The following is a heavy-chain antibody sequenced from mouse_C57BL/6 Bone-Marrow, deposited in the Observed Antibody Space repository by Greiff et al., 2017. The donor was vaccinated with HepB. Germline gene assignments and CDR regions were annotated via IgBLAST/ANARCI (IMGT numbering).Heavy chain of an antibody. CDR3: ARWDYYGSSSFAY. Sequence: QVQLKESGPELVKPGASVKISCKASGYTFTDYYINWVKQRPGQGLEWIGWIFPGSGSTYYNEKFKGKATLTVDKSSSTAYMLLSSLTSEDSAVYFCARWDYYGSSSFAYWGQGTLVTVSA. J-gene: IGHJ3*01. D-gene: IGHD1-1*01. CDR2: IFPGSGST. CDR1: GYTFTDYY. V-gene: IGHV1-75*01.